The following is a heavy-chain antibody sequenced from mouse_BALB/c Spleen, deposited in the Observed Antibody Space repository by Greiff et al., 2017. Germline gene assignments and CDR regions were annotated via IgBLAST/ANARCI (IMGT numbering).Heavy chain of an antibody. D-gene: IGHD1-1*01. J-gene: IGHJ2*01. CDR1: GFTFSSYT. Sequence: EVQLVESGGGLVKPGGSLKLSCAASGFTFSSYTMSWVRQTPEKRLEWVATISSGGSYTYYPDSVKGRFTISRDNAKNTLYLQMSSLKSEDTAMYYCTREFITTVNYFDYWGQGTTLTVSS. V-gene: IGHV5-6-4*01. CDR2: ISSGGSYT. CDR3: TREFITTVNYFDY.